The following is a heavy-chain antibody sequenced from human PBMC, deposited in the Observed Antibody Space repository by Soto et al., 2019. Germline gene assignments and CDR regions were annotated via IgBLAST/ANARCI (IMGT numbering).Heavy chain of an antibody. Sequence: QVQLVQSGAEVKKPRSSMKVSCKASGGTFNSYDINWVRQAPGQRLEWMGGIIPIVETPKYAQKFQGTVTITADESTNTVYMELSSLRSEDTAMYYCARLSRPNYYDTSGFFKDNWFDPWGQGTVVTVSS. D-gene: IGHD3-22*01. V-gene: IGHV1-69*01. CDR2: IIPIVETP. CDR1: GGTFNSYD. J-gene: IGHJ5*02. CDR3: ARLSRPNYYDTSGFFKDNWFDP.